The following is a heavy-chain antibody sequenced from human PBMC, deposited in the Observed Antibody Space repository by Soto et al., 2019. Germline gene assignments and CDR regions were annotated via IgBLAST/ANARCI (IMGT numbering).Heavy chain of an antibody. CDR1: GFTFGDYA. J-gene: IGHJ4*02. V-gene: IGHV3-49*03. D-gene: IGHD2-15*01. CDR3: TSAADIVVVVAAG. CDR2: IRSKAYGGTT. Sequence: EVQLVESGGGLVQPGRSLRLSCTASGFTFGDYAMSWFRQAPGKGLEWVGFIRSKAYGGTTEYAASVKGRFTISRDDSKSIASLQMNSLKTEDTAVYYCTSAADIVVVVAAGWGQGTLVTVSS.